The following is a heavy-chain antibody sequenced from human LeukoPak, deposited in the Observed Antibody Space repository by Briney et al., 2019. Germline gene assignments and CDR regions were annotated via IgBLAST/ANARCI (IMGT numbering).Heavy chain of an antibody. J-gene: IGHJ4*02. V-gene: IGHV4-30-2*01. CDR3: ARTSPSGVFDY. Sequence: SETLSLTCAASGGSISSGGYSWSWIRQPPGKGLEWIGYIYHSGSTYYNPSLKSRVTISVDRSKNQFSLKLSSVTAADTAVYYCARTSPSGVFDYWGQGTLVTVSS. D-gene: IGHD3-3*01. CDR1: GGSISSGGYS. CDR2: IYHSGST.